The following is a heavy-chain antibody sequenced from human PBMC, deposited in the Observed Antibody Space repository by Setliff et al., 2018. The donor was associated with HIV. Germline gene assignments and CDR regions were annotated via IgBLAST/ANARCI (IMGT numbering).Heavy chain of an antibody. D-gene: IGHD3-10*01. CDR1: SYSISSGYY. Sequence: ETLSLTCAVSSYSISSGYYWGWIRQPPGKGLEWIGNIYHSGSTYYNPSLKSRVTISVDTSKNQFSLKLSSVTAADTAVYYCARVQVSGTYPIDYWGQGTLVNVSS. J-gene: IGHJ4*02. CDR3: ARVQVSGTYPIDY. CDR2: IYHSGST. V-gene: IGHV4-38-2*01.